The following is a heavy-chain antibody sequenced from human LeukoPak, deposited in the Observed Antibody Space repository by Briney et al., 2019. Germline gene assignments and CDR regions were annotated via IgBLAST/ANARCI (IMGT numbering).Heavy chain of an antibody. D-gene: IGHD3-3*01. J-gene: IGHJ4*02. Sequence: GGSLRLSCAASGFTFSNYAMHWVRQAPGKGLTWLAVISYDGTNKYYAASVKGRFTISRDNSNNMVYLEMNSLRFEDTALYDCARDLRITFFGVVTATGGLDSWGQGTLVTVSS. V-gene: IGHV3-30-3*01. CDR3: ARDLRITFFGVVTATGGLDS. CDR1: GFTFSNYA. CDR2: ISYDGTNK.